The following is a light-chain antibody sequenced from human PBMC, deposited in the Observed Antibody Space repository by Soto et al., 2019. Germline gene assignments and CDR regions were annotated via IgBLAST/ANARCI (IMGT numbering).Light chain of an antibody. V-gene: IGKV3-11*01. Sequence: ENVLTQSPATLSLARGERASLSCRANQSVSSYLAWYQQKRGQAPRLLIYDASNRATGVPARFSGSGSETDFTLTISSLEPEDFAVYYCQQYNSWPLALGGGTKVDI. CDR3: QQYNSWPLA. J-gene: IGKJ4*01. CDR2: DAS. CDR1: QSVSSY.